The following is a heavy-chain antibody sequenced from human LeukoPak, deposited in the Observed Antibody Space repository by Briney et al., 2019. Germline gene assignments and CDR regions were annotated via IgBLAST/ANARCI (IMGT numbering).Heavy chain of an antibody. D-gene: IGHD1-26*01. CDR1: GFSISGYA. J-gene: IGHJ4*02. CDR2: LSGSGGIT. V-gene: IGHV3-23*01. CDR3: ASDPGVGLLSGLRGLDY. Sequence: PVGSLRLSCAASGFSISGYAMSWVRQAPGKGLEWVSGLSGSGGITYHADSVKGRFTISRDKSKNTLYLQMNSLRVEDTAMYYCASDPGVGLLSGLRGLDYWGQGALVTVSS.